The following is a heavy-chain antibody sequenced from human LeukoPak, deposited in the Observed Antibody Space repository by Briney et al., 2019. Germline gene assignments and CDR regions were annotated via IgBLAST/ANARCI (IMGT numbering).Heavy chain of an antibody. Sequence: ASVKVSCKASGYTFTSYGISWVRQAPGQGLEWMGWISAYNGNTNYAQKLQGRVTMTTDTSTSTAYMELRSLRSDDTAVYYCARKSGSYSYYYGMDVWGQGTTVTVSS. V-gene: IGHV1-18*01. D-gene: IGHD1-26*01. J-gene: IGHJ6*02. CDR3: ARKSGSYSYYYGMDV. CDR1: GYTFTSYG. CDR2: ISAYNGNT.